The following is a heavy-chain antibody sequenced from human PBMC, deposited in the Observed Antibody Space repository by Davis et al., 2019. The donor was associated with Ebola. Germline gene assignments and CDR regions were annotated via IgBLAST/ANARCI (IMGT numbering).Heavy chain of an antibody. V-gene: IGHV4-59*08. D-gene: IGHD1-26*01. CDR1: GGPISEYY. CDR2: IYHSGSF. CDR3: ARQYDLVGVTADWFHP. J-gene: IGHJ5*02. Sequence: SETLSLTCTVSGGPISEYYWSWIRQPPGKGLEWIGYIYHSGSFDYNPSLKSRVTMSRDTSKNQLSLKLSPVTAADTAVYYCARQYDLVGVTADWFHPWGQGTLVTVSS.